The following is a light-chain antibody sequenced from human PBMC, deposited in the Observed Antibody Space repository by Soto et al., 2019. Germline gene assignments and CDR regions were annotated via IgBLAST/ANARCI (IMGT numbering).Light chain of an antibody. CDR2: GAS. V-gene: IGKV3-20*01. J-gene: IGKJ2*01. CDR3: QQYGSSPYT. CDR1: QSITLNY. Sequence: ENVLTQSPGTLSLFPGERATLSCTASQSITLNYLAWYQQKPGQAPRLLISGASSRATGIPDRFSGSGSGTDFTRTISRLEPVDFEVDYGQQYGSSPYTFGQGTKVESK.